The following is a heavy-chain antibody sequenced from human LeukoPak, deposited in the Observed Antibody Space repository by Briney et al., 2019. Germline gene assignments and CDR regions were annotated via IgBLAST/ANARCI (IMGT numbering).Heavy chain of an antibody. CDR1: GGSISSGNW. J-gene: IGHJ5*02. V-gene: IGHV4-4*02. D-gene: IGHD6-13*01. Sequence: SETLSLTCAVSGGSISSGNWWSLVRQPPGKGLEWIGEIYHSGSTNYNPSLKSRVTISVDKSKNQFSLKLSSVTAADTAVYYCARKISAAGSRWFDPWGQGTLVTVSS. CDR2: IYHSGST. CDR3: ARKISAAGSRWFDP.